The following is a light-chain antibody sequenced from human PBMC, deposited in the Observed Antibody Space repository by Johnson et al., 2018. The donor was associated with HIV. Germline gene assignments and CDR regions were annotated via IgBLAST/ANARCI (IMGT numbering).Light chain of an antibody. V-gene: IGLV1-51*01. CDR2: DNS. CDR1: RSNIGDNF. Sequence: QSVLTQPPSVSAAPGQKVTISCSGNRSNIGDNFVSWYQHLPGTAPKLLVYDNSKRPSGIPDRFSATKSGTSATLGITGLQTGDEADYYCGTWDSSLSVYVFGTGTEVTV. CDR3: GTWDSSLSVYV. J-gene: IGLJ1*01.